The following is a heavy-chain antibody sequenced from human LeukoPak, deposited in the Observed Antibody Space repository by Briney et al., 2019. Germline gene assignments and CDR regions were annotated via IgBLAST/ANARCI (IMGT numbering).Heavy chain of an antibody. V-gene: IGHV3-21*01. CDR3: AREFKSGYGMWA. J-gene: IGHJ5*02. D-gene: IGHD5-18*01. Sequence: PGGSLRVSCTASGFTFSSYSMNWVRQAPGKGLEWVPSITSSSDYIYYADSVKGRFTISRDNAENSLHLQMNGLRADDTAVYYCAREFKSGYGMWAWGQGTLVTVSS. CDR1: GFTFSSYS. CDR2: ITSSSDYI.